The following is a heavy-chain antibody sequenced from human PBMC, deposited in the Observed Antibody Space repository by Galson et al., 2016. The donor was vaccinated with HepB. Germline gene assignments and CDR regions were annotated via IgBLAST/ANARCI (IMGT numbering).Heavy chain of an antibody. V-gene: IGHV3-7*01. CDR3: ARVGWSSVTGYTNFVY. CDR2: IKEDGGEN. J-gene: IGHJ4*02. D-gene: IGHD3-9*01. Sequence: SLRLSCAASGFTFSSYWMSWVRQAPGKGLEWVANIKEDGGENYYVVSVRGRFSTSRDNAKNSLYLQMNSLRAEDTAVYHCARVGWSSVTGYTNFVYWGQGSLVTVSS. CDR1: GFTFSSYW.